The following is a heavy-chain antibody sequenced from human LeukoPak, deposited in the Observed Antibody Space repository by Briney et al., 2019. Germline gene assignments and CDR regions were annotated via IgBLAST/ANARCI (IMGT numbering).Heavy chain of an antibody. V-gene: IGHV4-59*01. Sequence: SQTLSLTCTVSGGSISSYYWSWIRQPPGKGLEWIGYIYDSGSTNYNPSLKSRVTISVDTSKNQFSLKLSSVTAADTAVFYCASLTTADAFDIWGQGTMVTVSS. CDR1: GGSISSYY. CDR2: IYDSGST. J-gene: IGHJ3*02. CDR3: ASLTTADAFDI. D-gene: IGHD3-22*01.